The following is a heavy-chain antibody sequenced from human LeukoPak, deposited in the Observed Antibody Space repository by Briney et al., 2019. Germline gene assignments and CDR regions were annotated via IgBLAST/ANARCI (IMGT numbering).Heavy chain of an antibody. CDR3: ARSRLVEMATMDV. J-gene: IGHJ6*02. V-gene: IGHV1-69*04. D-gene: IGHD5-24*01. CDR2: IIPILGIA. CDR1: GGTFSSYA. Sequence: SVKVSCKASGGTFSSYAISWVRQAPGQGLEWMGRIIPILGIANYAQKFQGRVTITADKSTSTAYMELSSLRSEDTAVYYCARSRLVEMATMDVWGQGTMVTVSS.